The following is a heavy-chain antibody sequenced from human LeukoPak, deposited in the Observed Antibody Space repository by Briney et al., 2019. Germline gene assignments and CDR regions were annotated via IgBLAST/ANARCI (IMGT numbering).Heavy chain of an antibody. CDR3: AKDPYSSPYNWFDP. CDR1: GFTFSRYW. J-gene: IGHJ5*02. V-gene: IGHV3-23*01. CDR2: ISGSGGST. D-gene: IGHD6-6*01. Sequence: GGSLRLSCAASGFTFSRYWMSWVRQAPGKGLEWVSAISGSGGSTYYADSVKGRFTISRDNSKNTLYLQMNSLRAEDTAVYYCAKDPYSSPYNWFDPWGQGTLVTVSS.